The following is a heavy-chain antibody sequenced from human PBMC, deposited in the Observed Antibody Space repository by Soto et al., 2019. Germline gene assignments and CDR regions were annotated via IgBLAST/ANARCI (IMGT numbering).Heavy chain of an antibody. CDR2: IYWDDDK. Sequence: QITLNESGPTVVRPTETLTLTCRFSGFSLTTSVVGVGWIRQSPGKAPEWLALIYWDDDKRYSASLKSRLTITKDTSKNQVVLTVSDLDPTDTATYYCAHRVLRTVFGLVNTTAIYFDFGGQGTPVAVSS. J-gene: IGHJ4*02. V-gene: IGHV2-5*02. CDR3: AHRVLRTVFGLVNTTAIYFDF. CDR1: GFSLTTSVVG. D-gene: IGHD3-3*01.